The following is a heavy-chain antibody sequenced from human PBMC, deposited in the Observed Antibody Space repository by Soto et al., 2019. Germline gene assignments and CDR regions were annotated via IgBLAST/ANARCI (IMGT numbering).Heavy chain of an antibody. Sequence: RASVKVSCKPSGYTFTDLYIHWVRQAPGQGLEWMGWVDPNSGGTKQTQKFQGRLTMTRDTSTGAVYMELYSLRSDDTSVYYCARDNYGTLDYWGQGTLVTVSS. CDR3: ARDNYGTLDY. CDR1: GYTFTDLY. V-gene: IGHV1-2*02. CDR2: VDPNSGGT. D-gene: IGHD3-10*01. J-gene: IGHJ4*02.